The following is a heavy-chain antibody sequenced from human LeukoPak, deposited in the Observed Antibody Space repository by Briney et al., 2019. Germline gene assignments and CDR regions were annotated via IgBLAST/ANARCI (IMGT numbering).Heavy chain of an antibody. Sequence: SETLSLTCSVSGVSISSGSNYWGWIRQPPGKTLEWIGSIYSSGSTYYNPSLKSRVIILIDTAKNHFSLKLSSVTAADTAVYYCARSGDSSGYVFDYWGQGTLVTVSS. CDR3: ARSGDSSGYVFDY. J-gene: IGHJ4*02. CDR1: GVSISSGSNY. CDR2: IYSSGST. V-gene: IGHV4-39*07. D-gene: IGHD3-22*01.